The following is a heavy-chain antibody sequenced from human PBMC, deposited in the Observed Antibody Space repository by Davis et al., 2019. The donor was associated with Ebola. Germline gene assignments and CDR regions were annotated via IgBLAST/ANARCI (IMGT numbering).Heavy chain of an antibody. CDR1: GLTVNSNY. J-gene: IGHJ5*01. CDR2: IRSKAYGGTT. D-gene: IGHD3-3*01. Sequence: GESLKISCAASGLTVNSNYMSWVRQAAGTGLEWVGFIRSKAYGGTTEYAASVKGRFTISRDDSKSIAYLQMNSLKTEDTAVYYCSRGGGDFWSDYWFDSWGQGTLVTVSS. V-gene: IGHV3-49*04. CDR3: SRGGGDFWSDYWFDS.